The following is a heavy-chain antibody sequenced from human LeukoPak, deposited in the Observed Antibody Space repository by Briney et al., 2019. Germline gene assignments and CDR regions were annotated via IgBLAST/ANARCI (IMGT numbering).Heavy chain of an antibody. V-gene: IGHV4-4*09. J-gene: IGHJ6*03. Sequence: PSETLSLTCTVSGGSISSYYWSWIRQPPGKGLEWIGYIYTSGSTNYNPSLKSRVTISVDTSKNQFSLKLSSVTAADTAVYYCATIQTGYDFWSGSQAYYYMDVWGKGTTVTVSS. D-gene: IGHD3-3*01. CDR1: GGSISSYY. CDR2: IYTSGST. CDR3: ATIQTGYDFWSGSQAYYYMDV.